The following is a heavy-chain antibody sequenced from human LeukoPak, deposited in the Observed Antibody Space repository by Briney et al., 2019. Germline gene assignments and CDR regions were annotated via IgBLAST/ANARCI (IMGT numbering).Heavy chain of an antibody. Sequence: GGSLRLSCAASGFTFSSYGMHWVRQAPGKELEWVAVIWYDGSNKYYADSVKGRFTISRDNSKNTLYLQMNSLRAEDTAVYYCAKDLMYYDILTGYYIGPDYWGQGTLVTVSS. V-gene: IGHV3-33*06. J-gene: IGHJ4*02. CDR3: AKDLMYYDILTGYYIGPDY. D-gene: IGHD3-9*01. CDR2: IWYDGSNK. CDR1: GFTFSSYG.